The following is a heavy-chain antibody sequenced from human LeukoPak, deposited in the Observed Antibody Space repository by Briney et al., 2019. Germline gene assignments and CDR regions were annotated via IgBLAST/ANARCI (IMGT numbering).Heavy chain of an antibody. J-gene: IGHJ4*02. V-gene: IGHV3-21*01. CDR1: GFTFSSYS. D-gene: IGHD6-6*01. CDR2: ISSSSSYI. Sequence: PGGSLRLSCAASGFTFSSYSMNWVRQAPGKGLEWVSSISSSSSYIYYADSVKGRFTISRDNAKNSLYLQMNSLRAEDTAVYYCARASSSSSSSEAEFDYWGQGTLVTVSS. CDR3: ARASSSSSSSEAEFDY.